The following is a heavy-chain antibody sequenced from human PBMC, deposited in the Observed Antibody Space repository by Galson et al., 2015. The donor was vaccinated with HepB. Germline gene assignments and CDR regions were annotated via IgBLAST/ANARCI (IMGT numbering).Heavy chain of an antibody. V-gene: IGHV3-74*01. D-gene: IGHD1-26*01. J-gene: IGHJ4*02. CDR1: GFTFSTSW. Sequence: SLRLSCAASGFTFSTSWVHWVRQAPGKGLVWVSRINGDGSSTSYADSVKGRFTISRDNAKNTLYLQMDSLRVEDTAVYYCARGGPLGTCYLDYWGQGILVTVSS. CDR3: ARGGPLGTCYLDY. CDR2: INGDGSST.